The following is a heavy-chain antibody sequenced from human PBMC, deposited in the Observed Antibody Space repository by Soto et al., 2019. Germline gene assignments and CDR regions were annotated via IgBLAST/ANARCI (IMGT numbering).Heavy chain of an antibody. Sequence: SETLSLTCSVSGDSITTYYWSWIRQPPGKGLEYIGYVYHSGSTSYNPSLKSRVTISVDTSKNQFSLKLSSVTAADTAVYYCARHLYGSGERFDPWGQGTLVTVS. CDR1: GDSITTYY. V-gene: IGHV4-59*08. CDR3: ARHLYGSGERFDP. J-gene: IGHJ5*02. CDR2: VYHSGST. D-gene: IGHD3-10*01.